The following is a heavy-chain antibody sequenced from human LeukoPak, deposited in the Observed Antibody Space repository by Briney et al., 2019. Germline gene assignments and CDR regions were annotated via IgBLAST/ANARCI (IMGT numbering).Heavy chain of an antibody. CDR3: ARGGPQQPVDY. D-gene: IGHD6-13*01. CDR2: INHSGST. Sequence: SETPSLTCAVYGGSFSGYYWSWIRQPPGKGLEWIGEINHSGSTNYNPSLKSRVTISVDTSKNQFSLKLSSVTAADTAVYYCARGGPQQPVDYWGRGTLVTVSS. V-gene: IGHV4-34*01. CDR1: GGSFSGYY. J-gene: IGHJ4*02.